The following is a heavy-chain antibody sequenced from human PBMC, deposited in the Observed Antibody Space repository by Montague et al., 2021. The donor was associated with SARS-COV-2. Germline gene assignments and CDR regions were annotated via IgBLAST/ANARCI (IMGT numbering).Heavy chain of an antibody. CDR2: IYGSGATT. CDR3: AKQTKYGGVEYFDY. CDR1: GFTFSSYA. J-gene: IGHJ4*02. Sequence: SLRLSCAASGFTFSSYAMSWVRQAPGKGLEWVSVIYGSGATTYYAGSVKDRFTISRDNSKNTLSLQMNSLRAEDTAVYYCAKQTKYGGVEYFDYWGQGTLVTVSS. V-gene: IGHV3-23*03. D-gene: IGHD4-23*01.